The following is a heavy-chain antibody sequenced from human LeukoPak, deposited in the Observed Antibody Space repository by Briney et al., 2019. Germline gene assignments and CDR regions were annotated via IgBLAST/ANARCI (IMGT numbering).Heavy chain of an antibody. Sequence: SETLSLTCTVSGGSIGGSSSHWAWIRQSPGKGLEWIGSIHYTGNTYYNPSLKSRVTMSVETSENQFSLRLRSVTAADTAVYYCARVLTMVRAFDIWGQGTMVTVSS. J-gene: IGHJ3*02. CDR3: ARVLTMVRAFDI. D-gene: IGHD3-10*01. V-gene: IGHV4-39*07. CDR2: IHYTGNT. CDR1: GGSIGGSSSH.